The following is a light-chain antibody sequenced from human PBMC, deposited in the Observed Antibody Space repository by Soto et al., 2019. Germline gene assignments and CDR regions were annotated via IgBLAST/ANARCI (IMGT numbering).Light chain of an antibody. J-gene: IGKJ2*01. V-gene: IGKV1-12*01. CDR2: SAS. CDR3: LQAKSFPYT. Sequence: DIQMTQSPSSVSASVGDRVSITCRASQGISNWLAWYQQKPGGAPRLLIYSASTLQRGVPSRFSGSGSRTDFTLTISSLQPEDFATYYCLQAKSFPYTFGQGTNLEIK. CDR1: QGISNW.